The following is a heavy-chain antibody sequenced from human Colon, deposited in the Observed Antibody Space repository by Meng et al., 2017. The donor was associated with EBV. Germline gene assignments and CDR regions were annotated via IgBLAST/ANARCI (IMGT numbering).Heavy chain of an antibody. CDR3: ARGNGWRFDY. V-gene: IGHV7-4-1*01. Sequence: VNLVPARSELKMPGYSWKVSCQAAGYTFTSSSRNWVRHAPGQGLEWMGWININTGNPTYAQGFTGRFVFSLDTSVSTAYLQIDSLKADDTAAYYCARGNGWRFDYWGQGTLVTVSS. CDR2: ININTGNP. CDR1: GYTFTSSS. D-gene: IGHD6-19*01. J-gene: IGHJ4*02.